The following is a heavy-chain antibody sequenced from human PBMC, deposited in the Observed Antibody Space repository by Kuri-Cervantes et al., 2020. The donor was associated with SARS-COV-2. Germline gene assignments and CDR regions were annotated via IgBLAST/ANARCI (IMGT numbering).Heavy chain of an antibody. J-gene: IGHJ5*02. D-gene: IGHD4/OR15-4a*01. V-gene: IGHV4-38-2*02. CDR2: IYYSGST. CDR3: ARDPNANHNNWFDP. CDR1: GYSISSGYY. Sequence: SETLSLTCAVSGYSISSGYYWGWIRQPPGKGLEWIGSIYYSGSTNYNPSLKSRVTISVDTSKNQFSLKLSSVTAADTAVYYCARDPNANHNNWFDPWGQGTLVTVSS.